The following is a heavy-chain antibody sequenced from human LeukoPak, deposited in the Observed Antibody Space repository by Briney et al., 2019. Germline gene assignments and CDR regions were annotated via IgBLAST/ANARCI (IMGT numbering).Heavy chain of an antibody. V-gene: IGHV4-59*08. CDR2: IYYSGST. Sequence: PSETLSLTCTVSGGSISSYYWSWIRQPPGKGLEWIGYIYYSGSTNYNPSLKSRVTISVDTSKNQFSLKLSSVTAADTAVYYCARQSSGDSSSWYAVREAFDIWGQGTMVTVSS. J-gene: IGHJ3*02. CDR3: ARQSSGDSSSWYAVREAFDI. CDR1: GGSISSYY. D-gene: IGHD6-13*01.